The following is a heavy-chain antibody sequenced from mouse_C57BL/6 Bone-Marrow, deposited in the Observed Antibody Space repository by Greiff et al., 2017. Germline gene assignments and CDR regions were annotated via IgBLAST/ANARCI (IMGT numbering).Heavy chain of an antibody. CDR3: ARYYGHWYFDV. D-gene: IGHD1-2*01. J-gene: IGHJ1*03. CDR2: IYPGGGYT. V-gene: IGHV1-63*01. Sequence: QVPLKQSGAELVRPGTSVKMSCKASGYTFTNYWIGWAKQRPGHGLEWIGDIYPGGGYTNYNEKFKGKATLTADKSSSTAYMQCSSLTSEDSAIYYGARYYGHWYFDVWGTGTTVTVSS. CDR1: GYTFTNYW.